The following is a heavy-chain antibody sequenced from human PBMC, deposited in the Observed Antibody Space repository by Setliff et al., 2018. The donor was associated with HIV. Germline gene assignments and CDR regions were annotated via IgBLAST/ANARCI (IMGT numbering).Heavy chain of an antibody. CDR1: GYTFISYS. V-gene: IGHV1-46*01. J-gene: IGHJ5*02. CDR3: ARDGYNSNWFDP. Sequence: ASVKVSCKASGYTFISYSMQWVRQAPGQGLQWMGVINPRGGSTTYAQKFQGRVTMTRDTSTSTVYMELSSLRSEDTAVYYCARDGYNSNWFDPWGQGTLVTV. D-gene: IGHD5-12*01. CDR2: INPRGGST.